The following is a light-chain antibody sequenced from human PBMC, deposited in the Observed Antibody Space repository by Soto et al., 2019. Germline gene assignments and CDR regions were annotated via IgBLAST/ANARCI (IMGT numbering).Light chain of an antibody. CDR2: DAS. J-gene: IGKJ2*01. CDR1: QNISVW. CDR3: QQYDSSSPT. V-gene: IGKV1-5*01. Sequence: DIQMTQSPSTLSASVGDGVTITCRASQNISVWLAWYQQRPGKAPKFLIYDASNLETGVSSRFSGSGSGTEFTLTYRSLQPYDFATYYCQQYDSSSPTFGQGTKLEIK.